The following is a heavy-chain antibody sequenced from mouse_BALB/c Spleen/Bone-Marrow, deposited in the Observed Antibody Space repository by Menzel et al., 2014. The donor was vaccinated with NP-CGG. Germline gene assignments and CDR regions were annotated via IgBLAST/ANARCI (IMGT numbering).Heavy chain of an antibody. J-gene: IGHJ2*01. CDR1: GFTFSSFG. CDR2: ISSGSSTI. D-gene: IGHD1-1*01. Sequence: EVKLVDSGGGLVQPGGSRKLSCAASGFTFSSFGMHWVRQAPEKGLEWVAYISSGSSTIYYGDTVMGRFTISRDNPKNTLFLQMTSLRSEDTATYYCVRSGSSSGYFDYWGQGTTLTVSS. V-gene: IGHV5-17*02. CDR3: VRSGSSSGYFDY.